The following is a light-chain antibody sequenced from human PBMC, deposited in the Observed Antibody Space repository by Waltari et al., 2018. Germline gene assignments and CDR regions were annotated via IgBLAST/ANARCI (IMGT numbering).Light chain of an antibody. CDR1: QSLVFSDGKTY. J-gene: IGKJ1*01. Sequence: DAVMTQSPLSLPVSLGQPASISCKSSQSLVFSDGKTYLHWFHQRPGQSPRSLIYKVAKRDSGVPDRVSGSGSGTDFTLKISRVEAEDVGVYYCMQTTHWPRTFGQGTKVEIK. CDR3: MQTTHWPRT. CDR2: KVA. V-gene: IGKV2-30*01.